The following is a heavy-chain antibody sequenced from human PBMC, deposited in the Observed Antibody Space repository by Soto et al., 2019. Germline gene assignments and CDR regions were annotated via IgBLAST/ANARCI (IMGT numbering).Heavy chain of an antibody. CDR2: ISAYTGNT. V-gene: IGHV1-18*01. J-gene: IGHJ4*02. D-gene: IGHD5-18*01. CDR1: GYTFTTYD. CDR3: ARDRRGYSYDFDY. Sequence: ASVKVSCKASGYTFTTYDISWVRQAPGQGLEWMGWISAYTGNTHYAQKLQDRVTMTTDTSTSTAYMELRSLRSDDTAVYYCARDRRGYSYDFDYWGQGTLVTVSS.